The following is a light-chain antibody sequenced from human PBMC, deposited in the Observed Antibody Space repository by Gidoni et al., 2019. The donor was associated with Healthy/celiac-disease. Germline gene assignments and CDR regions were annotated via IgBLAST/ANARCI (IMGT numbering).Light chain of an antibody. Sequence: DIQMTQSPSSLSASVGDRVTITSQASQDISNYLNWYQQKPGKAPKLLIYDASNLETGVPSRFSGSGSGTDFTFTISSLQPEDIATYYCQQYDNLPPLTFXGXTKVEIK. V-gene: IGKV1-33*01. CDR2: DAS. CDR1: QDISNY. J-gene: IGKJ4*01. CDR3: QQYDNLPPLT.